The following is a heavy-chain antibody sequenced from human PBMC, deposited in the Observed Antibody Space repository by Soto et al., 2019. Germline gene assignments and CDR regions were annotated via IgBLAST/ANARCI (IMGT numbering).Heavy chain of an antibody. V-gene: IGHV6-1*01. Sequence: QVPLQESGPGLVKPSQTLSLTCAISGDSVSSNSAAWNWIRLSPSRGLEWLASTYYMSRWYNDYAVSVRSRITANPDTSKNQFSLQLTSVTPEDTAVYYCAGTTSHQWYYMDVWGKGTTVTVSS. D-gene: IGHD1-7*01. CDR3: AGTTSHQWYYMDV. CDR1: GDSVSSNSAA. J-gene: IGHJ6*03. CDR2: TYYMSRWYN.